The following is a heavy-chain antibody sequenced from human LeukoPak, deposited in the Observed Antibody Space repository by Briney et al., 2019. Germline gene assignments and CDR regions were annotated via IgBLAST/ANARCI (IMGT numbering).Heavy chain of an antibody. J-gene: IGHJ4*02. CDR3: ARGHRIPAVWGFEF. CDR1: GYNFTKYA. D-gene: IGHD2-2*01. CDR2: INTNTEDP. Sequence: GASVKVSCKASGYNFTKYAIYWVRQAPGQGLEWMGWINTNTEDPIYAQDFTGRFVFSLDTSLTTSYLDISSLKPEDTALYYCARGHRIPAVWGFEFWGQGTLVTVSS. V-gene: IGHV7-4-1*02.